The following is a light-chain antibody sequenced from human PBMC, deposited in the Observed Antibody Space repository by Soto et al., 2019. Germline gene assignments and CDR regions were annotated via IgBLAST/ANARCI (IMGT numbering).Light chain of an antibody. Sequence: QSVLTQPPTVSAAPGQKVTISCSGSSSNIGGNSVSWYQQLPGTAPKLLIYDDNKRPSGIPDRFSGSKSGTSATLGITGFQTGDEADYYCGSWDSSLSAYVFGTGTRSPS. CDR3: GSWDSSLSAYV. CDR2: DDN. CDR1: SSNIGGNS. V-gene: IGLV1-51*01. J-gene: IGLJ1*01.